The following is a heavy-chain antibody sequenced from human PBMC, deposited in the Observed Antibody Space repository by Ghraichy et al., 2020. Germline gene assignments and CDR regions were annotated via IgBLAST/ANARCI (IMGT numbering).Heavy chain of an antibody. CDR3: ARQRGYSSSWPIDY. D-gene: IGHD6-13*01. CDR2: IYYSGST. V-gene: IGHV4-39*01. CDR1: GGSISSSSYY. J-gene: IGHJ4*02. Sequence: SETLSLTCTVSGGSISSSSYYWGWIRQPPGKGLEWIGSIYYSGSTYYNPSLKSRVTISVDTSKNQFSLKLSSVTAADTAVYYCARQRGYSSSWPIDYWGQGTLVTVSS.